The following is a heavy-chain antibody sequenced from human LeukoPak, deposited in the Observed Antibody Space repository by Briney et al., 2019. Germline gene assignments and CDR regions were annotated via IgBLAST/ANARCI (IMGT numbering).Heavy chain of an antibody. V-gene: IGHV3-23*01. CDR2: ISGSGIST. Sequence: GGSLRLSCTASGFTFSNYAMSWVRRAPGKGLEWGSGISGSGISTYYAESLKTRFTISRDNSKNTLYLQMNSLRAEDTALYYCANAMYYDILTGFPHEEDYWGQGTQVTVSS. CDR1: GFTFSNYA. CDR3: ANAMYYDILTGFPHEEDY. D-gene: IGHD3-9*01. J-gene: IGHJ4*02.